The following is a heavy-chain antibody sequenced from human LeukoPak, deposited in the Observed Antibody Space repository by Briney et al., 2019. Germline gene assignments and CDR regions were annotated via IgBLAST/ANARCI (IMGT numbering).Heavy chain of an antibody. V-gene: IGHV3-30*02. CDR2: IRYDGDDK. J-gene: IGHJ3*01. D-gene: IGHD5/OR15-5a*01. CDR1: GFTFSNYG. Sequence: SGGSLRLSCAASGFTFSNYGMHWVRQAPGKGLEWVGFIRYDGDDKFYADSVKGRFTISRDSSKNTLYLQMNSLGPEDTAVFYCARESTTYRVYGLDAFDVWGQGTVVAVSS. CDR3: ARESTTYRVYGLDAFDV.